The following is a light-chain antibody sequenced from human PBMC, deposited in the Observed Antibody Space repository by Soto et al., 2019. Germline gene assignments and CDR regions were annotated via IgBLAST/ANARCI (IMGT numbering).Light chain of an antibody. Sequence: EIVLTQSPGTLSLSPGGRATLSCRASQSVRSSYLAWYQQRPGQAPRLLIFGASFRATGIPDRFSGSGSGTDFTLNISRLEPEDFAVYYCQHYGSPLTFGGGTKVEIK. CDR1: QSVRSSY. CDR3: QHYGSPLT. V-gene: IGKV3-20*01. J-gene: IGKJ4*01. CDR2: GAS.